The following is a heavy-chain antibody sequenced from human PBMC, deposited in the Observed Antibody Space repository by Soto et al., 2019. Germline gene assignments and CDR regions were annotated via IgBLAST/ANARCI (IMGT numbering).Heavy chain of an antibody. CDR2: IIPIFGTT. J-gene: IGHJ4*02. CDR3: SISDQYGSGDY. V-gene: IGHV1-69*13. Sequence: ASVKVSCKASGGAFSSYTFSWVRQAPGQGLEWMGGIIPIFGTTDYAQKFRHRVTITADESTSTAYMDLSSLTSEDTAVYFCSISDQYGSGDYWGQGTLVTVSS. D-gene: IGHD2-15*01. CDR1: GGAFSSYT.